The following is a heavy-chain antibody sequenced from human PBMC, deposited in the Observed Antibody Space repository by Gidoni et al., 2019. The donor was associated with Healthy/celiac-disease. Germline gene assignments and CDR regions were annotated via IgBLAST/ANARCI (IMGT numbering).Heavy chain of an antibody. D-gene: IGHD5-12*01. CDR3: ARDGLWMATEENLPVFDY. CDR1: GFTFSSYS. CDR2: ISSSSSYI. J-gene: IGHJ4*02. Sequence: EVQLVESGGGLVKPGGSLRLSCAASGFTFSSYSMNWVRQAPGKGLEWVSSISSSSSYIYYADSVKGRFTISRDNAKNSLYLQMNSLRAEDTAVYYCARDGLWMATEENLPVFDYWGQGTLVTVSS. V-gene: IGHV3-21*01.